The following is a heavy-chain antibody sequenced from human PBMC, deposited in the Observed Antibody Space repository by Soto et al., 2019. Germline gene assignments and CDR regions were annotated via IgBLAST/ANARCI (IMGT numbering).Heavy chain of an antibody. CDR2: IYYSGNT. J-gene: IGHJ6*02. CDR3: ARGAGATVTTFYYYYYYGMDV. Sequence: SETLSLTCTVSGGSIRSGGYYWSWVRQNPRRGLEWIGNIYYSGNTYYNPSLKSRLTISVDTSKNQFSLKLSSVTAADTAVYYCARGAGATVTTFYYYYYYGMDVWGQGTTVTVSS. CDR1: GGSIRSGGYY. D-gene: IGHD4-17*01. V-gene: IGHV4-31*03.